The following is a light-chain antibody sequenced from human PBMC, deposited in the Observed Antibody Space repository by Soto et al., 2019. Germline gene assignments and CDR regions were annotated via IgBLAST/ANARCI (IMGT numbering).Light chain of an antibody. J-gene: IGLJ2*01. CDR3: QSYDSDNWI. V-gene: IGLV6-57*02. CDR2: EDH. CDR1: SGRIASNY. Sequence: LTQPHSVSESPGKTVTISCTGSSGRIASNYVQWYQQRPGSAPTTVIYEDHQRPSGVPDRFSGSIDSSSNSASLTISGLKTEDEADYYCQSYDSDNWIFGGGTKVTVL.